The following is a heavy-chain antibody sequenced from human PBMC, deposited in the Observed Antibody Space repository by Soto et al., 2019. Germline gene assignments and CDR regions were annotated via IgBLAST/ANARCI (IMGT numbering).Heavy chain of an antibody. D-gene: IGHD3-22*01. J-gene: IGHJ6*02. CDR1: GFIFSDHY. CDR3: TRDVVNYHSSGYPLGGMDV. V-gene: IGHV3-72*01. CDR2: TRKESNTYIT. Sequence: EIQLVESGGGWVQPGGSLRLSCVASGFIFSDHYMEWVRQAPGQGLEWVGRTRKESNTYITEHAWYVKGRFTISRDDSKNSLYLQMNSLKTEDTAFYYCTRDVVNYHSSGYPLGGMDVWGQGTTVTVSS.